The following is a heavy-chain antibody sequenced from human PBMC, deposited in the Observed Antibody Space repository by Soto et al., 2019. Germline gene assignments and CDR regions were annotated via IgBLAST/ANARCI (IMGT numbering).Heavy chain of an antibody. CDR1: SGSISSSNW. V-gene: IGHV4-4*02. Sequence: SETLSLTCAVSSGSISSSNWWSWVRQPPGKGLEWIGEIYHSGSTYYNPSLKSRVTISVDTSKNQFSLKLSSVTAADTAVYYCWGKGRAVDSSSWYYWFDSWGQGTPVTVS. D-gene: IGHD6-13*01. CDR3: WGKGRAVDSSSWYYWFDS. CDR2: IYHSGST. J-gene: IGHJ5*01.